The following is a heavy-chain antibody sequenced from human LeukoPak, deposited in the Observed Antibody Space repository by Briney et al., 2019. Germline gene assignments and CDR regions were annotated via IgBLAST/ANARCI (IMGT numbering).Heavy chain of an antibody. CDR2: INHSGST. D-gene: IGHD3-10*01. CDR3: ARENPRGDNWFDP. Sequence: PSETLSLTCAVYGGSFSGYYWSWIRQPPGKGLEWIGEINHSGSTNYNPSLKSRVTISVDTSKNQFSLKLSSVTAADTAVYCCARENPRGDNWFDPWGQGTLVTVSS. CDR1: GGSFSGYY. J-gene: IGHJ5*02. V-gene: IGHV4-34*01.